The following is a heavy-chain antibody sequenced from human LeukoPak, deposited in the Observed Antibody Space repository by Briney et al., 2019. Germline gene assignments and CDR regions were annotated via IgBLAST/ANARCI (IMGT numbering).Heavy chain of an antibody. V-gene: IGHV3-21*01. CDR1: GFTFSDYS. Sequence: PGGSLRLSCAASGFTFSDYSMNWVRQAPGKGLEWVASISRTSRHEYYAGSVEGRFTISRDNADNSLYLQMNGLRADDMAVHFCVRDLMSMGATTAYLHHWGQGTLVTVSS. CDR2: ISRTSRHE. J-gene: IGHJ1*01. D-gene: IGHD1-26*01. CDR3: VRDLMSMGATTAYLHH.